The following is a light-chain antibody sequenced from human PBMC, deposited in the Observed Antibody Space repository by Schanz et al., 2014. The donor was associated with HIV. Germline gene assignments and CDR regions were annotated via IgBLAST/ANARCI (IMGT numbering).Light chain of an antibody. V-gene: IGLV2-14*03. CDR3: SSYTTSSTQV. J-gene: IGLJ1*01. CDR1: SSDVGGYNY. Sequence: QSALTQSASVSGSPGQSITISCTGTSSDVGGYNYVSWYQHHPGKVPKLMIYDVSNRPSGVSNRFSGSKSGNTASLTISGLQAEDEADYYCSSYTTSSTQVFGTGTKLTVL. CDR2: DVS.